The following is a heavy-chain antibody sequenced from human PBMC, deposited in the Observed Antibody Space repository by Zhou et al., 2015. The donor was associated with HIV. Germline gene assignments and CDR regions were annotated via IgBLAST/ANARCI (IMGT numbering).Heavy chain of an antibody. CDR1: GYTFTAYP. J-gene: IGHJ4*01. CDR3: ARGYYDSSGYYEYFDY. Sequence: VQLVQSGAEEKKPGASVKVSCKASGYTFTAYPIHWVRQAPGQRLEWMGWINAGNGRTEFSQKFQVRVTITRDTSARTGYMELSSLRSEDTAVYYCARGYYDSSGYYEYFDYWGQGTLVTVSS. CDR2: INAGNGRT. V-gene: IGHV1-3*05. D-gene: IGHD3-22*01.